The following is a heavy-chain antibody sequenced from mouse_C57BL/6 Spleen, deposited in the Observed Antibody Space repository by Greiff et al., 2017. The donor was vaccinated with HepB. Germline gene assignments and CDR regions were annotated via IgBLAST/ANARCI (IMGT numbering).Heavy chain of an antibody. J-gene: IGHJ1*03. CDR1: GYTFTSYW. V-gene: IGHV1-7*01. D-gene: IGHD1-1*01. CDR3: ARSAYGEGGYFDV. CDR2: INPSSGYT. Sequence: QVQLQQSGAELAKPGASVKLSCKASGYTFTSYWMHWVKQRPGQGLEWIGYINPSSGYTKYNQKFKDKATLTADKSSSTAYMQLSSLTYEDSAVYYCARSAYGEGGYFDVWGTGTTVTVSS.